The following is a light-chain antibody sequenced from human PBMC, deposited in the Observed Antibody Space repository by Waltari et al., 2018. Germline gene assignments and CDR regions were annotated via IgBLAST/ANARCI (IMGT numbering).Light chain of an antibody. CDR3: QQYHSVPLT. CDR2: DAS. J-gene: IGKJ4*01. CDR1: QDIKQS. Sequence: DIHMTQSPSSLSAPVGDRVTITCQASQDIKQSLNWFHQKPGTAPEVLIFDASNSQTGAPSRCSGSGSGTDFTFTISSLQPEDMGTYYCQQYHSVPLTFGGGTTVEIK. V-gene: IGKV1-33*01.